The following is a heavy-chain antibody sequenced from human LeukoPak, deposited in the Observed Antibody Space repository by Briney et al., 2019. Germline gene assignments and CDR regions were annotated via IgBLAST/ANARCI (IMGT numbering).Heavy chain of an antibody. Sequence: ASVKVSFKASGYTFTSYYMHWVRQAPGQGLEWMGIINPSGGSTSYAQKLQGRVTMTRDTSTSTVYMELSSLRSEDTAVYYCARDRGDEDAFDIWGQGTMVTVSS. CDR2: INPSGGST. J-gene: IGHJ3*02. CDR1: GYTFTSYY. V-gene: IGHV1-46*04. CDR3: ARDRGDEDAFDI. D-gene: IGHD3-10*01.